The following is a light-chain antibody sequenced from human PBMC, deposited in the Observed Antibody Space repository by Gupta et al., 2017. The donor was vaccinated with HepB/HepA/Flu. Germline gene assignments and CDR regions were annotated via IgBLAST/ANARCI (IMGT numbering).Light chain of an antibody. Sequence: TLMTQSPATLSVSPGERATLSCRASQSISSNLAWYQQKPGQAPRLLIYGASTRAAGVPARFSGSGSRTEFTLTISSLQSEDFAVYYCQQYNNWPQTFGQGTKLEIK. CDR3: QQYNNWPQT. CDR2: GAS. J-gene: IGKJ2*01. V-gene: IGKV3-15*01. CDR1: QSISSN.